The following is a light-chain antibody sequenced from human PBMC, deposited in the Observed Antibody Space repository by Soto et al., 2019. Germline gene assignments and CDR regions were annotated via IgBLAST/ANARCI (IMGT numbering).Light chain of an antibody. CDR3: ETWDSNTNWV. V-gene: IGLV4-60*02. CDR1: SGHSSNI. Sequence: QLVLTQSSSASASPGSSVKLTCTLSSGHSSNIIAWHQQQPGKAPRYLMKLEGSGSYNKGSGVPDRFSGSSSGADRYLTISNLQFEDEADYYCETWDSNTNWVFGGGTKLTVL. CDR2: LEGSGSY. J-gene: IGLJ3*02.